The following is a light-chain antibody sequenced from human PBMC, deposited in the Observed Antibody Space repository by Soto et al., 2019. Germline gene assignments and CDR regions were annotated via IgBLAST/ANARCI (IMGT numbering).Light chain of an antibody. CDR1: QNPVISDGNTY. CDR3: MQGSRWPYT. J-gene: IGKJ2*01. Sequence: DVVMTQSALSLPVTLGQPASISCKSSQNPVISDGNTYLNWFHQRPGQSPIRLIYEVSNRDSGVPALFIGSGSGTEFTLKISSVEAEDVGVYYCMQGSRWPYTFGQGTKLEI. V-gene: IGKV2-30*01. CDR2: EVS.